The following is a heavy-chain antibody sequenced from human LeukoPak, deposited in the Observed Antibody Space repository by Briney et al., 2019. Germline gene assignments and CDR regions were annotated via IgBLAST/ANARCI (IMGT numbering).Heavy chain of an antibody. CDR3: AKALSKVVPAAMDDY. Sequence: GGSLRLSCAASGFTFSSYAMGWVRQAPGKGLEWVSAISGSGGSTYYADSVKGRFTISRDNSKNTLYLQMNSLRAEDTAVYYCAKALSKVVPAAMDDYWGQGTLVTVSS. CDR1: GFTFSSYA. J-gene: IGHJ4*02. D-gene: IGHD2-2*01. CDR2: ISGSGGST. V-gene: IGHV3-23*01.